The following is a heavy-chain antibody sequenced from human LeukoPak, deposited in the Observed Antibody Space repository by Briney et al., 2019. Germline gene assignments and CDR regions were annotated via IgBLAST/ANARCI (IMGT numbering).Heavy chain of an antibody. CDR2: ISGYNGNT. CDR3: TREAIGYSWFDP. CDR1: GYTFTSYG. J-gene: IGHJ5*02. V-gene: IGHV1-18*01. Sequence: ASVNVSCTASGYTFTSYGIGWVRQAPGQGLEWMGWISGYNGNTNYAQKFQGRVTMTTDTSTNTAYMELRSLRSDDTAVYYCTREAIGYSWFDPWGQGTLVTVSS. D-gene: IGHD3-22*01.